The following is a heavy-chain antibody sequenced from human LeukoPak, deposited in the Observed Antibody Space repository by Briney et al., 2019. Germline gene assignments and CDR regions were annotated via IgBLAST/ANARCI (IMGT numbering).Heavy chain of an antibody. D-gene: IGHD3-10*02. V-gene: IGHV3-21*01. CDR3: AELGITMIGGV. Sequence: KIGGSLRLSCAASGFSFSSYSMNWVRQAPGKGLEWVSSISSSSSYIYYADSVKGRFTISRDNAKNSLYLQMNSLRAEDTAVYYCAELGITMIGGVWGKGTTVTISS. CDR2: ISSSSSYI. J-gene: IGHJ6*04. CDR1: GFSFSSYS.